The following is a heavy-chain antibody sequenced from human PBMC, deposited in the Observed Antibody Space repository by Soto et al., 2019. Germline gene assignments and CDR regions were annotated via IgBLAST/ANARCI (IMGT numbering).Heavy chain of an antibody. D-gene: IGHD3-10*01. V-gene: IGHV1-69*13. CDR2: IIPIFGTP. Sequence: SVKVSCQAAWDTCSSYAVSWVRQAPGQGLEWMGGIIPIFGTPNYAQKFQGRVTITADASTNTVYLDVSSLRSQDTAVYYCARDLEFRDGNISHLDYWGQGTLVTVSS. CDR1: WDTCSSYA. J-gene: IGHJ4*02. CDR3: ARDLEFRDGNISHLDY.